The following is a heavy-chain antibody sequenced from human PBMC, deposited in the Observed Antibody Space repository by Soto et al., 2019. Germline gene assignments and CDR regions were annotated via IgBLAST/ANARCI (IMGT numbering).Heavy chain of an antibody. J-gene: IGHJ4*02. D-gene: IGHD3-10*01. V-gene: IGHV3-7*01. CDR1: GFTFSTSW. Sequence: GGSLRLSCAASGFTFSTSWMSWVRQAPGKGLEWVANIKEDGSEKYYVDSVKGRFTISRDHAKNSLYLQMNSLGADDTAVYYCARADYYGDPGSYWGQGTLVTVSS. CDR3: ARADYYGDPGSY. CDR2: IKEDGSEK.